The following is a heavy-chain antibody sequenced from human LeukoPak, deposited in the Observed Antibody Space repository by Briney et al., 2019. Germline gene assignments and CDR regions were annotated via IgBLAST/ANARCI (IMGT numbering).Heavy chain of an antibody. Sequence: PWGVLRLSCAASGFSFSSHGMHWVRQAPGKGLEWVAFISYDGSTEYYEDSVKGRFTISRDNSKNTLFLQMNSLRPEDTAVYYCAKEDYGGSTWFDPWGQGTLVTVSS. CDR1: GFSFSSHG. CDR2: ISYDGSTE. D-gene: IGHD4-23*01. V-gene: IGHV3-30*18. CDR3: AKEDYGGSTWFDP. J-gene: IGHJ5*02.